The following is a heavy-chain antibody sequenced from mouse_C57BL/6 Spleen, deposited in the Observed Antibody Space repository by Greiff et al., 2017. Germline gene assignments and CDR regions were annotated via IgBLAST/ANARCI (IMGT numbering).Heavy chain of an antibody. D-gene: IGHD3-3*01. CDR2: IWSGGST. CDR1: GFSLTSYG. J-gene: IGHJ2*01. Sequence: VQLQQSGPGLVQPSQSLSITCTVSGFSLTSYGVHWVRQSPGKGLEWLGVIWSGGSTGYNAAFISRLSISKDNSKSQVFFKMNSLQADDTAIYYCARLGFDYWGQGTTLTVSS. V-gene: IGHV2-2*01. CDR3: ARLGFDY.